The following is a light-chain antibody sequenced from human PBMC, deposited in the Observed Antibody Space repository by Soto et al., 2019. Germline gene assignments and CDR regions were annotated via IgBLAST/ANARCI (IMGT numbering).Light chain of an antibody. CDR1: QSIGRNN. V-gene: IGKV3-20*01. CDR2: GSS. J-gene: IGKJ3*01. CDR3: HQYGSSFT. Sequence: ESILTQSPGTLSLSPGETATLSCRASQSIGRNNLAWYQQKPGQAPRLIMYGSSTRVTGPPDRFRGSGSASDFTLTISRLEPEDFAVYYCHQYGSSFTFGPGTKVDIK.